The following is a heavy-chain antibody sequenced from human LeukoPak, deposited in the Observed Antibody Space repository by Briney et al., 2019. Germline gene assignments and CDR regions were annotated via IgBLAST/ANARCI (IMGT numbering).Heavy chain of an antibody. J-gene: IGHJ5*02. D-gene: IGHD2-2*01. CDR2: IIPIFGTA. CDR1: GGTLSSYA. CDR3: ARAEYCSSTSCYLGVGWFDP. Sequence: VKVSCKASGGTLSSYAISWVRQAPGQGLEWMGGIIPIFGTANYAQKFQGRVTITTDESTSTAYMELSSLRSEDTAVHYCARAEYCSSTSCYLGVGWFDPWGQGTLVTVSS. V-gene: IGHV1-69*05.